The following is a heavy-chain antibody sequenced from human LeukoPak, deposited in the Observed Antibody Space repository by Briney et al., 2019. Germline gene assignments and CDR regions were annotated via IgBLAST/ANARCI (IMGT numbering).Heavy chain of an antibody. CDR2: IIGSGSST. CDR3: AKDRAQQLVLDF. D-gene: IGHD6-13*01. CDR1: GFTFSSYG. Sequence: PGRSLRLSCAASGFTFSSYGMHWVRQAPGKGLEWVSAIIGSGSSTYYADSVKGRFTISRDNSKDTLFLQMNSLRAEGTAVYYCAKDRAQQLVLDFWGQGTLVTVSS. V-gene: IGHV3-23*01. J-gene: IGHJ4*02.